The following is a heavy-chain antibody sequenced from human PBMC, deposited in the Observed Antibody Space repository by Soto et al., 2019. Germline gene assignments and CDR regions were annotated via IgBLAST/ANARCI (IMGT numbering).Heavy chain of an antibody. J-gene: IGHJ4*02. CDR1: GAAINSGEFY. CDR3: ARGAVAGWYYFDH. V-gene: IGHV4-30-4*01. D-gene: IGHD6-19*01. CDR2: ICHSGAT. Sequence: PSETLSLTCTVSGAAINSGEFYWSWLRQPPGRGLEWIGYICHSGATFYNRPLEGRVMMSVDTSKNQFSLKLTSMTAADTAVYYCARGAVAGWYYFDHWGQGLPVTVSS.